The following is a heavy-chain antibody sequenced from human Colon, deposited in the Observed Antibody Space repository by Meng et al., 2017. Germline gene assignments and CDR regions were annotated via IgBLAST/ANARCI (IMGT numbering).Heavy chain of an antibody. Sequence: VQLQQWGPGLVRPSETLSLTCNVSGVSVKSGIYYWNWIRQPPGKTLEWIGYIYSSGSTTYNPSLKSRVTISLDTPKNQFSLKLTSMTAADAAIYYCARVNGDFDEAWFDPWGQGTLVTVSS. CDR2: IYSSGST. D-gene: IGHD2-21*02. CDR1: GVSVKSGIYY. CDR3: ARVNGDFDEAWFDP. J-gene: IGHJ5*02. V-gene: IGHV4-61*01.